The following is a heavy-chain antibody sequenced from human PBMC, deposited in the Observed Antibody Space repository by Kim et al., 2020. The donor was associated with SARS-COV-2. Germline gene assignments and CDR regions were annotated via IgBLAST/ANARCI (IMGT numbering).Heavy chain of an antibody. J-gene: IGHJ5*02. CDR1: GFTFSNYA. CDR2: ISGSGGST. D-gene: IGHD3-3*01. V-gene: IGHV3-23*01. CDR3: ARDEGDFWRGYYPFDT. Sequence: GGSLRLSCAASGFTFSNYAMSWVRQAPGKGLEWVSAISGSGGSTYYPDSVKGRFTISRDNSKNTLYLQMRSLRVEDTAVYYCARDEGDFWRGYYPFDTWGQGTLVTVSS.